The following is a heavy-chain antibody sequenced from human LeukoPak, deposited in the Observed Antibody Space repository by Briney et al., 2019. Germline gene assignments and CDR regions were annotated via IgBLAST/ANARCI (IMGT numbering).Heavy chain of an antibody. J-gene: IGHJ5*02. CDR1: GGSISSYY. Sequence: SETLSLTCTVSGGSISSYYWSWIRQPPGKGLDWIGYIYYSGSTNYNPSLKSRVTISVDTSKNQFSLKLSSVSAAHTAVYYCARDLAGYYYGSGSLSFDPWGQGTLVTVSS. D-gene: IGHD3-10*01. CDR2: IYYSGST. CDR3: ARDLAGYYYGSGSLSFDP. V-gene: IGHV4-59*01.